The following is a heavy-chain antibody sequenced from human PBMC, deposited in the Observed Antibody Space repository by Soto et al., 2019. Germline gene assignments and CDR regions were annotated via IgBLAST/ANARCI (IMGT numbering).Heavy chain of an antibody. Sequence: QVQLVQSGAEVKKPGSSVKVSCKASGGTFSSYAISWVRQAPGQGLEWMGGIIPIFGTANYAQKFQGRVTITADESTSTAYMELSSLRSEDTAVYYCARVPALRAQVDSDAFDIWGQGTMVTVSS. J-gene: IGHJ3*02. CDR1: GGTFSSYA. CDR2: IIPIFGTA. CDR3: ARVPALRAQVDSDAFDI. V-gene: IGHV1-69*12.